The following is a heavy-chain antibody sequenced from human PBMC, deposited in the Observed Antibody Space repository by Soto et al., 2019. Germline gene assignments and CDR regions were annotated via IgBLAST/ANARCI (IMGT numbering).Heavy chain of an antibody. V-gene: IGHV2-70*11. Sequence: SGPTLVNPTQTLTLTCTFSGFSLSTSGMCVSWIRQPPGKALEWLARIDWDDDKYYSTSLKTRLTISKDTSKNQVVLTMTNMDPVDTATYYCARITTSSGWYRLDYWGQGTLVTVSS. J-gene: IGHJ4*02. CDR1: GFSLSTSGMC. CDR3: ARITTSSGWYRLDY. D-gene: IGHD6-19*01. CDR2: IDWDDDK.